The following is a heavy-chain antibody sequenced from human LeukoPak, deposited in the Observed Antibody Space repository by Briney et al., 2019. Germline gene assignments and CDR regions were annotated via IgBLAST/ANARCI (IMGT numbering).Heavy chain of an antibody. J-gene: IGHJ4*02. CDR3: ARDHPLQLCLDY. V-gene: IGHV4-39*07. Sequence: PSETLSLTCTVSGGPISSSSYYWGWIRQPPGKGLEWIGSIYYSGSTYYNPSLKSRVTILVDTSKNQFSLKLSSVTAADTAVYYCARDHPLQLCLDYWGQGTLVTVSS. CDR2: IYYSGST. D-gene: IGHD5-18*01. CDR1: GGPISSSSYY.